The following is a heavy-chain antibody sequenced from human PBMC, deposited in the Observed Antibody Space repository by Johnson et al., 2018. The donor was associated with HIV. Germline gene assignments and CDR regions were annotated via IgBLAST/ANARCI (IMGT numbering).Heavy chain of an antibody. Sequence: VQLVESGGGLVQPGGSLRLSCAASGFTVSGNYMTWVRQAPGKGLEWVSVIFSGGSTYYAGFVNGRFTISRDNSKNTLYLQMNSLRAEDTALYYCARACRDGYTCDALDIWGHGTMVTVSS. J-gene: IGHJ3*02. CDR2: IFSGGST. D-gene: IGHD5-24*01. V-gene: IGHV3-66*01. CDR1: GFTVSGNY. CDR3: ARACRDGYTCDALDI.